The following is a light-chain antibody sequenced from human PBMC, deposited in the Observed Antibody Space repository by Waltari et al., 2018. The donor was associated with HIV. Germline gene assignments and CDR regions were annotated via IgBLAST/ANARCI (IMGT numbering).Light chain of an antibody. V-gene: IGKV2-30*01. CDR2: KVS. CDR1: QSLVSSDGNTY. CDR3: MQGTHWPRT. J-gene: IGKJ1*01. Sequence: VVMTQSPLSLPVTLGQPASISCKSSQSLVSSDGNTYLVWFQQRPGQSPRRLIYKVSDRDSGVPDRFSGSGSGADSTLKISRVEAEDIGVYFCMQGTHWPRTFGLGTKVEI.